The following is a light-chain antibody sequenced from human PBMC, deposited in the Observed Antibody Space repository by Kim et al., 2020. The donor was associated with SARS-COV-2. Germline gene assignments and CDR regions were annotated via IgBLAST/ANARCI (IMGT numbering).Light chain of an antibody. Sequence: QSVLTQPPSVSAAPGQTLTISCSGGSSNIGQHFVSWYLQLPGTAPRLLIFDNNARPSGIPDRFSGSKSGTSATLGITGLQAGDEADYYCGSWDNSLNDFVFGTGTKVTVL. CDR3: GSWDNSLNDFV. J-gene: IGLJ1*01. CDR2: DNN. CDR1: SSNIGQHF. V-gene: IGLV1-51*01.